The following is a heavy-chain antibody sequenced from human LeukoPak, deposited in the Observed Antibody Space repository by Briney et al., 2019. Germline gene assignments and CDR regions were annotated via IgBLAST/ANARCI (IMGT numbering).Heavy chain of an antibody. J-gene: IGHJ4*02. D-gene: IGHD2-2*01. CDR1: GFTFSSYV. CDR3: AKDLLGYCSSTSCQSSNFDY. Sequence: GGSLRLSCAASGFTFSSYVMSWVRQAPGKGLEWVSAISGSGGSTYYADSVKGRFTISRDNSKNTLYLQMNSLRAEDAAVYYCAKDLLGYCSSTSCQSSNFDYWGQGTLVTVSS. V-gene: IGHV3-23*01. CDR2: ISGSGGST.